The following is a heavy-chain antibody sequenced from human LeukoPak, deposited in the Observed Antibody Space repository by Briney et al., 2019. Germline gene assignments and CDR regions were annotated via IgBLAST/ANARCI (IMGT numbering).Heavy chain of an antibody. Sequence: SETLPLTCTVSGGSISSYYWSWIRQPPGKGLEWIGYIYYSGSTTFNSSLKSRVTMSVDTSKNQFSLKLSSVTAADTAVYYCTRLTYYHDTSAPIPFLFFDYWGQGTLVTVSS. D-gene: IGHD3-22*01. J-gene: IGHJ4*02. CDR2: IYYSGST. CDR3: TRLTYYHDTSAPIPFLFFDY. CDR1: GGSISSYY. V-gene: IGHV4-59*08.